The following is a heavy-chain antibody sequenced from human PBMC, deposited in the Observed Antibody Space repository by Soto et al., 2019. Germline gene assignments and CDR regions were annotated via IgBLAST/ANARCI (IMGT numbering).Heavy chain of an antibody. CDR3: AKESMPVRYGDTLFDY. V-gene: IGHV3-23*01. CDR2: FSAGGRA. Sequence: VQLLESGGAFVQPGGSLRLSCADSGFSINDYAVSWVRHAPGKGLEWVSTFSAGGRAYYADSVRGRFSVARDRSQNTVDLQISVLRPEDSAVYYCAKESMPVRYGDTLFDYWGQGTRVTVSS. J-gene: IGHJ4*02. CDR1: GFSINDYA. D-gene: IGHD4-17*01.